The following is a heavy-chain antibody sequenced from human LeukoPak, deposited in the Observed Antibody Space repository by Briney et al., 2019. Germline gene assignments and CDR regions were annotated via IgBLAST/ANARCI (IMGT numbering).Heavy chain of an antibody. CDR3: ARGSGDY. CDR1: GFTFSSYA. V-gene: IGHV3-23*01. Sequence: GGSLRLSCAASGFTFSSYAMSWVRQAPGKGLEWVSAISGSGGSTYYADSVKGRFTISRVHAKNSLYLQMNSLRAEDTAVYYCARGSGDYWGQGTLVTVSS. CDR2: ISGSGGST. D-gene: IGHD3-10*01. J-gene: IGHJ4*02.